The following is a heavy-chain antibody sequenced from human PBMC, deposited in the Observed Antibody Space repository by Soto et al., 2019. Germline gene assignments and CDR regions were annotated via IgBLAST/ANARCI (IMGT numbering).Heavy chain of an antibody. CDR2: INPSGGST. CDR1: VYTFTSYY. D-gene: IGHD6-13*01. V-gene: IGHV1-46*01. CDR3: ARLLSSSSLNGVVYPFDY. J-gene: IGHJ4*02. Sequence: QVQLVQSGAEVKKPGASVKVSCKASVYTFTSYYMHWVRQAPGQGLEWMGIINPSGGSTSYAQKFKGRVTMTRDTSTSTVYMALSSLRSEDTAVYYCARLLSSSSLNGVVYPFDYWGQGTLVTVSS.